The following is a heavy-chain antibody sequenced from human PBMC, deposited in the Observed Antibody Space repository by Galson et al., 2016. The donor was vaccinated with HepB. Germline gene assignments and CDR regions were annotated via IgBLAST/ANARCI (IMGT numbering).Heavy chain of an antibody. CDR3: VKGSPSTVAGTADY. D-gene: IGHD6-19*01. V-gene: IGHV3-9*01. J-gene: IGHJ4*02. Sequence: SLRLSCAASGLTFDDYGMYWVRQAPGKGLEWVSGISWNSDRIDYADSVKGRFTISRDNAKNSLYLQMNSLRPDDTALYYCVKGSPSTVAGTADYWGQGTLVIVSS. CDR1: GLTFDDYG. CDR2: ISWNSDRI.